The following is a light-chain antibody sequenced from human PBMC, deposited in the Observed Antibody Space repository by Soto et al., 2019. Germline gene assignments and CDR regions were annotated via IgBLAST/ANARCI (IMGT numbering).Light chain of an antibody. J-gene: IGKJ1*01. V-gene: IGKV1-6*01. CDR2: AAS. Sequence: QMTQSPSSLSASVGEKIIITCRASRDVGSDVSWYQQKPGQAPKLLIYAASNLYTGVQSRFCGSRSGTEFTLTISRLQPEDFASYYCLQDYGDSWTFGQGTKVEIE. CDR3: LQDYGDSWT. CDR1: RDVGSD.